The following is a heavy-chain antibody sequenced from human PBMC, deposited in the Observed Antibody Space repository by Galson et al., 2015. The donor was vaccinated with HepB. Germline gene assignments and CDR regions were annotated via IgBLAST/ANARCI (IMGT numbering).Heavy chain of an antibody. J-gene: IGHJ4*02. CDR3: AKAATDYGVYDGSCYF. V-gene: IGHV3-23*01. CDR1: GLTFSSYA. D-gene: IGHD5/OR15-5a*01. Sequence: SLRLSCAASGLTFSSYAMSWVRQAPGKGLEWVSAISGSGGSTYYADSVKGRFTISRDNSKNTLYLQMNSLRAEDTAMYYCAKAATDYGVYDGSCYFWGQGTLVTVSS. CDR2: ISGSGGST.